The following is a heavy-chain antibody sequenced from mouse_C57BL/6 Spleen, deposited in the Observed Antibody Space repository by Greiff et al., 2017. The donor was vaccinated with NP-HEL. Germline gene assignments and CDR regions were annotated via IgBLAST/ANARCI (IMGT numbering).Heavy chain of an antibody. V-gene: IGHV1-55*01. Sequence: VQLQQPGAELVKPGASVKTSCKASGYTFTSYWITWVKQRPGQGLEWIGDIYPGSGSTNYNEKFKSKATLTVDTSSSTAYMQLSSLTSEDSAVYYCARRDDYDVDHFDYWGQGTTLTVSS. J-gene: IGHJ2*01. CDR1: GYTFTSYW. CDR2: IYPGSGST. D-gene: IGHD2-4*01. CDR3: ARRDDYDVDHFDY.